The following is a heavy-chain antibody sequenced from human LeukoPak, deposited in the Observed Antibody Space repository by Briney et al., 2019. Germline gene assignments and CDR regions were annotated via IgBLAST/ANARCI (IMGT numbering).Heavy chain of an antibody. CDR1: GGSISSGGYY. CDR2: IYHSGST. V-gene: IGHV4-30-2*01. CDR3: ARDEGTGEFDY. Sequence: SETLSLTCTVSGGSISSGGYYWSWIRQPPGKGLEWIGYIYHSGSTYYNPSLKSRVTISVDRSKNQFSLKLSSVTAADTAVYYCARDEGTGEFDYWGQGTLVTVSS. J-gene: IGHJ4*02. D-gene: IGHD7-27*01.